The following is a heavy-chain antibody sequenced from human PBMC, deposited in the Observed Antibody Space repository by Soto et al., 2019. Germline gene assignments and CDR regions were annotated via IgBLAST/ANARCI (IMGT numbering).Heavy chain of an antibody. Sequence: QVQLVQSGAEVKKPGSSVKVSCKASGGTFSSYTISWVRQAPGQGLEWMGRIIPILGIANYAQKFQGRVTITADKSTSTAYMELSSLRSEDTAVYYCARSMVRGVIGYWGQGTLAAVSS. CDR2: IIPILGIA. CDR1: GGTFSSYT. D-gene: IGHD3-10*01. J-gene: IGHJ4*02. V-gene: IGHV1-69*02. CDR3: ARSMVRGVIGY.